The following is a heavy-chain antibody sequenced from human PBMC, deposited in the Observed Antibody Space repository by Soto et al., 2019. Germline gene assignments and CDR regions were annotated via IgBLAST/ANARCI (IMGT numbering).Heavy chain of an antibody. J-gene: IGHJ4*02. CDR1: GDSISSGYY. V-gene: IGHV4-38-2*02. CDR2: IYYSGST. CDR3: RGTLEYYFDY. Sequence: SETLSLTCTVSGDSISSGYYWAWIRQPPGKELEWIGSIYYSGSTYYNPSLKSRVTISVDTSKNQFSLKLSSVTAADTAVYYCRGTLEYYFDYWGQGTLVTVSS.